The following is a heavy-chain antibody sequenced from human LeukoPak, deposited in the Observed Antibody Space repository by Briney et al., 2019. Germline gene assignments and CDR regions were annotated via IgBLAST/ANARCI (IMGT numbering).Heavy chain of an antibody. V-gene: IGHV3-23*01. CDR3: AKGHGDSSGYYYFDS. CDR2: IGGNAGTT. Sequence: GSLRLSCADSGFTFSSYDMHWVRQAPGKGLEWVSAIGGNAGTTYYADSVKGRFTIFRDNSKNMLYLQMNSLRVEDTAVYYCAKGHGDSSGYYYFDSWGQGTLVTVPS. J-gene: IGHJ4*02. CDR1: GFTFSSYD. D-gene: IGHD3-22*01.